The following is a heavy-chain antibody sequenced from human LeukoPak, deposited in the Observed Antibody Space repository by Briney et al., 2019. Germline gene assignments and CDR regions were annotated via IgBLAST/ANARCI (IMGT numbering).Heavy chain of an antibody. Sequence: ASVKVSCKASGYTFTSYGISWVRQAPGQGLEWMGWISAYNGDTNYAQKLQGRVTMTTDTSTSTAYMELRSLRSDDTAVYYCARAVTMVRGVIIAPSYFDYWGQGTLVTVSS. D-gene: IGHD3-10*01. CDR1: GYTFTSYG. CDR3: ARAVTMVRGVIIAPSYFDY. CDR2: ISAYNGDT. V-gene: IGHV1-18*01. J-gene: IGHJ4*02.